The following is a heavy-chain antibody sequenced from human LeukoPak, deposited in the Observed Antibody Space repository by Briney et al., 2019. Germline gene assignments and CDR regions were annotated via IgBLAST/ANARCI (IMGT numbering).Heavy chain of an antibody. CDR3: ARDDSGSYPDY. V-gene: IGHV3-21*01. J-gene: IGHJ4*02. Sequence: GGSLRLSCAASGFTFSSNYMNWVRQAPGKGLEWVSSISSSSSYIYYADSVKGRFTISRDNAKNSLYLQMNSLRAEDTAVYYCARDDSGSYPDYWGQGTLVTVSS. D-gene: IGHD1-26*01. CDR1: GFTFSSNY. CDR2: ISSSSSYI.